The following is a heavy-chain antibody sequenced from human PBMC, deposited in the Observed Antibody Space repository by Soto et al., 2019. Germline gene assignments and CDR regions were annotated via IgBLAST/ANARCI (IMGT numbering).Heavy chain of an antibody. J-gene: IGHJ4*02. CDR3: ARGGGYSDYDILDY. CDR2: IYSGGST. V-gene: IGHV3-66*01. D-gene: IGHD5-12*01. CDR1: GFTVSSNY. Sequence: EVQLVESGGGLVQPGGSLRLSCAASGFTVSSNYMSWVRQAPGKGLEWVSVIYSGGSTYYADSVKGRFTISRDNSKNTLYLQMNSLRAVDTAVYYYARGGGYSDYDILDYWGQGTLVTVSS.